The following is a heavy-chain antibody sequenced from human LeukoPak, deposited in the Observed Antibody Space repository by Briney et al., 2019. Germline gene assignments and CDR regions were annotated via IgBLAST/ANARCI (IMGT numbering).Heavy chain of an antibody. D-gene: IGHD2-2*01. CDR2: IIPSGGST. CDR1: GYTFTSYY. CDR3: AREVVVVPAAIVSYYYYGMDV. J-gene: IGHJ6*02. V-gene: IGHV1-46*01. Sequence: ASVKVSCKASGYTFTSYYMHWVRQAPGQGLEWMGIIIPSGGSTSYAQKLQGRVTMTTDTSTSTAYMELRSLRSDDTAVYYCAREVVVVPAAIVSYYYYGMDVWGQGTTVTVSS.